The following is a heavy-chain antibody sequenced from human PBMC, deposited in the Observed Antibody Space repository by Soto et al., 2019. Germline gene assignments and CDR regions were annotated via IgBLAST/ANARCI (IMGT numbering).Heavy chain of an antibody. CDR3: ARDRLGANGY. CDR2: IYSGGST. CDR1: GFTVSSNY. D-gene: IGHD1-26*01. V-gene: IGHV3-66*01. Sequence: EVQLVESGGGLVQPGGSLRLSCAASGFTVSSNYMSWVRQAPGKGLEWVSVIYSGGSTYYADSVKGRFTIPRDNSKNTLYLQMNSRRAEDTAVYYCARDRLGANGYWGQGPLVSVSS. J-gene: IGHJ4*02.